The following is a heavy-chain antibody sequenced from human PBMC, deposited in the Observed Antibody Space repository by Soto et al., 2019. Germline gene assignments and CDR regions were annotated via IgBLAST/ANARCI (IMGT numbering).Heavy chain of an antibody. V-gene: IGHV3-30-3*01. CDR1: GFTFSSYA. CDR2: ISYDGSNK. CDR3: ARPTGYCSSTSCQYYYYYGMDV. Sequence: VGSLRLSCAASGFTFSSYAMHWVRQAPGKGLEWVAVISYDGSNKYYADSVKGRFTISRYNSNHTLYLQMTSLRAEDTAVYYCARPTGYCSSTSCQYYYYYGMDVWGQGTTVTVSS. J-gene: IGHJ6*02. D-gene: IGHD2-2*01.